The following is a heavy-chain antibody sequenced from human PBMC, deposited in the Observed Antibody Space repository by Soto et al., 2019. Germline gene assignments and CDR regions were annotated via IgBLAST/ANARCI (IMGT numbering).Heavy chain of an antibody. CDR3: ARDRGYYYDSSGYSLGYYGMDV. Sequence: SETLSLTCTVSGGSISSGGYYWSWIRQHPGKGLEWIGYIYYSGSTYYNPSPKSRVTISVDTSKNQFSLKLSSVTAADTAVYYCARDRGYYYDSSGYSLGYYGMDVWGQGTTVTVSS. J-gene: IGHJ6*02. D-gene: IGHD3-22*01. CDR1: GGSISSGGYY. V-gene: IGHV4-31*03. CDR2: IYYSGST.